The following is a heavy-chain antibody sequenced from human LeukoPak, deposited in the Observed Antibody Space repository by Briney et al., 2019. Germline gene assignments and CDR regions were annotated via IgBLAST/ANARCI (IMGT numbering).Heavy chain of an antibody. V-gene: IGHV4-39*01. J-gene: IGHJ4*02. Sequence: SQTLSLTCTYTGGSMSSSNYYCGWVRQPPGKGLEWIGSLSYGGSTYSNPSLMSRVTISVDTSKTQFSLELSSVTAADTAVYYCVRIDYGGSFDRWGQGTLVTVSS. D-gene: IGHD4-23*01. CDR2: LSYGGST. CDR1: GGSMSSSNYY. CDR3: VRIDYGGSFDR.